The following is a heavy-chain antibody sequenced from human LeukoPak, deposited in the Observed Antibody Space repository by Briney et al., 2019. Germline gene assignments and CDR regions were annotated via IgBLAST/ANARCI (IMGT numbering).Heavy chain of an antibody. V-gene: IGHV3-23*01. CDR3: AKAPVTTCSGAYCYPFDY. Sequence: GSLRLSCAASGFTLSSYAMSWVRQGPGKGLEWVSAISVSGNIYHADSVKGRFTISRDSSKNTLYLQMNSLRAGDAAVYYCAKAPVTTCSGAYCYPFDYWSQGTLVTVSS. D-gene: IGHD2-15*01. CDR2: ISVSGNI. CDR1: GFTLSSYA. J-gene: IGHJ4*02.